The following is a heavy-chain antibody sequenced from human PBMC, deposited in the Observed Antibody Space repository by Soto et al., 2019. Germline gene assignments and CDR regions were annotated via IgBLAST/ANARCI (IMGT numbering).Heavy chain of an antibody. CDR3: ANSGWLDS. Sequence: QVQLVESGGGVVQPGRSLRLSCAASGFTFSSYGMHWVRQAPGKGLEWVAVISYDGSNKYYADSVKGRFTISRDNSKNTLYLQMNSLRAEDTAVYYCANSGWLDSWGQGTLVTVSS. V-gene: IGHV3-30*18. D-gene: IGHD6-19*01. CDR1: GFTFSSYG. J-gene: IGHJ4*02. CDR2: ISYDGSNK.